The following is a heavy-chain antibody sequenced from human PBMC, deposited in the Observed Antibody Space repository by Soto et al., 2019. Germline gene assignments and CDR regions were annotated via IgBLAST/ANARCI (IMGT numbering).Heavy chain of an antibody. Sequence: QVQLQESGPGLVNPSGTLSLTCAVSGGSISSSNWWSWVRQPPGKGLEWIGEIYHSGSTNYNPPLKSRVTISVDKSKNQFSLQLSSVTAADTALYYCARDPPLPAAMVDWGQGTLVTVSS. D-gene: IGHD2-2*01. V-gene: IGHV4-4*02. CDR2: IYHSGST. CDR1: GGSISSSNW. J-gene: IGHJ4*02. CDR3: ARDPPLPAAMVD.